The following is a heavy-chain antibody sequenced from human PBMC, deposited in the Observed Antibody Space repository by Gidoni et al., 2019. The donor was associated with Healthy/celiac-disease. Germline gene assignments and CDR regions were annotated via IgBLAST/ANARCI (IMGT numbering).Heavy chain of an antibody. Sequence: EVQLVESGGGLVKPGGSLRISCAASGFTFSSYSMNWVRQAPGKGLEGVSSISSSSSYIYYADSVKGRFTISRDNAKNSLYLQMNSLRAEDTAVYYCARDGIAAAGYFDYWGQGTLVTVSS. V-gene: IGHV3-21*01. CDR1: GFTFSSYS. J-gene: IGHJ4*02. CDR3: ARDGIAAAGYFDY. CDR2: ISSSSSYI. D-gene: IGHD6-13*01.